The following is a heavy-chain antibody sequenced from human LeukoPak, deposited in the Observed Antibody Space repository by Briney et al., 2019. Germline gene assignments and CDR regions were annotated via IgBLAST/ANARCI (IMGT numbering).Heavy chain of an antibody. CDR2: IRYDGSNK. D-gene: IGHD2-2*01. J-gene: IGHJ4*02. Sequence: GGSLRLSCAASGFTFSSYGMHWVRQAPGKRLEWVAFIRYDGSNKYYADSVKGRFTISRDNSKNTLYLQMNSLRAEDTAVYYCAKDGRYCSSTSCLTLFDYWGQGTLVTVSS. V-gene: IGHV3-30*02. CDR1: GFTFSSYG. CDR3: AKDGRYCSSTSCLTLFDY.